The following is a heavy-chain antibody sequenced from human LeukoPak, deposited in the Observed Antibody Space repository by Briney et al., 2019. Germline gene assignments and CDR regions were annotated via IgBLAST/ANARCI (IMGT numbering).Heavy chain of an antibody. V-gene: IGHV3-13*01. CDR3: ARGVGYYGSGSYHFDY. J-gene: IGHJ4*02. Sequence: GGSLRLSCAASGFIFSNYDMHWVRQATGKGLEWVSAIGTAGDTYYPGSVKGRFTISRDNSKNTLYLQMNSLRAEDTAVYYCARGVGYYGSGSYHFDYWGQGTLVTVSS. D-gene: IGHD3-10*01. CDR1: GFIFSNYD. CDR2: IGTAGDT.